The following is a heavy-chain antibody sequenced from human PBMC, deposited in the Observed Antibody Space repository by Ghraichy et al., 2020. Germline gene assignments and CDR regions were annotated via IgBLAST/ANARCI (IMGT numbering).Heavy chain of an antibody. CDR3: ARGLPYSSSSGPGGY. CDR1: GGSISSYY. Sequence: SETLSLTCTVSGGSISSYYWSWIRQPPGKGLEWIGYIYYSGSTNYNPSLKSRVTISVDTSKNQFSLKLSSVTAADTAVYYCARGLPYSSSSGPGGYWGQGTLVTVSS. J-gene: IGHJ4*02. CDR2: IYYSGST. D-gene: IGHD6-6*01. V-gene: IGHV4-59*01.